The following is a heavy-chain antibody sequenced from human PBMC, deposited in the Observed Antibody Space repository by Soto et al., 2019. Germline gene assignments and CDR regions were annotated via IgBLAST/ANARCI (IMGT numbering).Heavy chain of an antibody. J-gene: IGHJ4*02. CDR1: GHTFSDYG. V-gene: IGHV1-18*01. Sequence: QVQLVQSGAEVKEPGASVTVSCKASGHTFSDYGISWVRQAPGQGLEWMGWISTYNGNTDYAQKLQDRVTMTTDTXXXXVXXXXXXXXXXXXXXXXXXXDXDXXWXTYRHTHYYWGQGTLVTVSS. CDR2: ISTYNGNT. D-gene: IGHD3-16*02. CDR3: XXDXDXXWXTYRHTHYY.